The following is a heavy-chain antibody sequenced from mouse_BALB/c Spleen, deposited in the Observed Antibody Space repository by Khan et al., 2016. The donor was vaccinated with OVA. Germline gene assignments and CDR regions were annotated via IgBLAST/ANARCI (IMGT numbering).Heavy chain of an antibody. V-gene: IGHV1S56*01. D-gene: IGHD1-1*01. CDR3: ASGRYYGSNPLMDY. CDR2: IFPGNSNI. Sequence: QVQLQQSGAELVKPGTSVKLSCKASGYTFTNYDINWVRQRPEQGLDWIGWIFPGNSNIKYNEKFKGKATLTTDKSSSTAYMHLSRLTSEDSAVYFCASGRYYGSNPLMDYWGQGTSVTVSS. CDR1: GYTFTNYD. J-gene: IGHJ4*01.